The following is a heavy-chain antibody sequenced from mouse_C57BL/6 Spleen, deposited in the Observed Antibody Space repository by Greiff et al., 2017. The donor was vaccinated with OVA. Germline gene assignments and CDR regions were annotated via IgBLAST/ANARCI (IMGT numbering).Heavy chain of an antibody. CDR2: ISSGGDYI. Sequence: EVKLMESGEGLVKPGGSLKLSCAASGFTFSSYAMSWVRQTPEKRLEWVAYISSGGDYIYYADTVKGRFTISRDNARNTLYLQMSSLKSEDTAMYYCTREDYYGSSYGVYWYFDVWGTGTTVTVSS. V-gene: IGHV5-9-1*02. CDR1: GFTFSSYA. CDR3: TREDYYGSSYGVYWYFDV. J-gene: IGHJ1*03. D-gene: IGHD1-1*01.